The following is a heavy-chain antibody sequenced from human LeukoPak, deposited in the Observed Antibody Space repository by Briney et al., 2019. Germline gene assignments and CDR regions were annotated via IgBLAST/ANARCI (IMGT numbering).Heavy chain of an antibody. CDR2: INWNGGST. V-gene: IGHV3-20*04. J-gene: IGHJ3*02. CDR1: GFTFSSYA. Sequence: GGSLRLSCAASGFTFSSYAMSWVRQAPGKGLEWVSGINWNGGSTGYADSVKGRFTISRDNAKNSLYLQMNSLRAEDTALYYCATLDLALYDAFDIWGQGTMVTVSS. CDR3: ATLDLALYDAFDI.